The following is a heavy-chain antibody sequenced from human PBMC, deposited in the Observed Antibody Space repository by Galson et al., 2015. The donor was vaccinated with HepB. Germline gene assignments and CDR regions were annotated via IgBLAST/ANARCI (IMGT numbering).Heavy chain of an antibody. D-gene: IGHD3-22*01. V-gene: IGHV3-23*01. CDR2: ISGSGGST. CDR3: AKGDYYDSSGYYYSDY. Sequence: SLRLSCAASGFTFSSYAMSWVRQAPGKGLEWVSAISGSGGSTYYADSVKGRFTISRDNSKNTLYLQMNGLRAEDTAVYYCAKGDYYDSSGYYYSDYWGQGTLVTVSS. J-gene: IGHJ4*02. CDR1: GFTFSSYA.